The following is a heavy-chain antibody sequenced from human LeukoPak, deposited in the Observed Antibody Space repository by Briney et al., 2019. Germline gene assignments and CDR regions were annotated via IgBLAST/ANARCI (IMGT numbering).Heavy chain of an antibody. CDR3: ARGNWEVITPDY. Sequence: SETLSLTCTVSGGSISTYYWSWIRQPPGKGLEWIGYIYYSGSTNYNPSLKSRVTISIDTPKNQFSLKLSSVTAVDTAVYYCARGNWEVITPDYWGQGTLVTVSS. CDR2: IYYSGST. D-gene: IGHD3-22*01. V-gene: IGHV4-59*01. J-gene: IGHJ4*02. CDR1: GGSISTYY.